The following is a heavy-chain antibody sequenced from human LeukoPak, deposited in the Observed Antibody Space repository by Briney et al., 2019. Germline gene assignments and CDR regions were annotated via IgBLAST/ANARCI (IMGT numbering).Heavy chain of an antibody. CDR1: GFTFSSYG. Sequence: PGGSLRLSCAASGFTFSSYGMHWVRQAPGKGLEWVAVIWYDGSNKYYADSVKGRFTISRDNSKNTLYLQMNSLRAEDTAVYYCARGFGSSWPIFDYWGQGTLVTVSS. J-gene: IGHJ4*02. V-gene: IGHV3-33*01. D-gene: IGHD6-13*01. CDR2: IWYDGSNK. CDR3: ARGFGSSWPIFDY.